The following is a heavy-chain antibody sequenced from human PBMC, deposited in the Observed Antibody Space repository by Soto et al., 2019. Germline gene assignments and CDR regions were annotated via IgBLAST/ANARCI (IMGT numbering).Heavy chain of an antibody. CDR1: GDTISSYY. D-gene: IGHD2-2*01. J-gene: IGHJ5*02. Sequence: SETLSLTCTVSGDTISSYYWSWIRQPPGKGLEWIGYIYHSGSTYYNPSLKSRVTISVDRSKNQFSLKLSSVTAADTAVYYCARVPDRWGQGTLVTVSS. CDR3: ARVPDR. CDR2: IYHSGST. V-gene: IGHV4-59*12.